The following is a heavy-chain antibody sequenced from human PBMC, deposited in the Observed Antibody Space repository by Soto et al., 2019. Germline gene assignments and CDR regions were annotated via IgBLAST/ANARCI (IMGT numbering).Heavy chain of an antibody. CDR3: ASGLDSKYAYYGMDG. Sequence: GASVKVSCKASGGTFSSYAISWVRQAPGQGLEWMGGIIPIFGTANYAQKFQGRVTITADESTSTAYMELSRLRSEDTAVYYCASGLDSKYAYYGMDGWGQGTTVTVSS. CDR1: GGTFSSYA. CDR2: IIPIFGTA. J-gene: IGHJ6*02. V-gene: IGHV1-69*13. D-gene: IGHD4-4*01.